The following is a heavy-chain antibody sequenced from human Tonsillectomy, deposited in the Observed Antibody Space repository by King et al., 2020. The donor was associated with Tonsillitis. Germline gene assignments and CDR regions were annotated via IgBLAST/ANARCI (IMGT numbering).Heavy chain of an antibody. D-gene: IGHD1-20*01. V-gene: IGHV3-15*07. CDR3: PSAGSGYDWNYYYYYMDV. CDR2: IKSKADGGTT. CDR1: GFTFNNAW. J-gene: IGHJ6*03. Sequence: VQLVESGGGLVKPGGSLRLSCAASGFTFNNAWMNWVRQAPGKGLEWVGRIKSKADGGTTDYAAPVKARFTISRDDSKNTLSLQMNSLKIEDTAVYYCPSAGSGYDWNYYYYYMDVWGTGTTVTVSS.